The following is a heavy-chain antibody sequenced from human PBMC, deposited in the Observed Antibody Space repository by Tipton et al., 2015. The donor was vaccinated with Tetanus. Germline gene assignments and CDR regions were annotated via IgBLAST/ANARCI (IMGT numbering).Heavy chain of an antibody. V-gene: IGHV4-39*01. CDR2: IYYSGST. Sequence: TLSLTCTVSGGSISSGGYYWSWIRQPPGKGLEWIGSIYYSGSTYYNPSLKSRVTISVDTSKNQFSLKLSSVTAADTAVYYCARQVLSYGLGSWGQGTLVTVSS. CDR3: ARQVLSYGLGS. J-gene: IGHJ5*02. CDR1: GGSISSGGYY. D-gene: IGHD3-10*01.